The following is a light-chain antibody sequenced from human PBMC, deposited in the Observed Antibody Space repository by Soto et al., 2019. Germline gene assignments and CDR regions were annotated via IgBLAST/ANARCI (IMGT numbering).Light chain of an antibody. CDR2: GAS. Sequence: EIVMPQSPATLSVSPGERVPLSCRDSQSVSSSNLAWYQQKPGQAPRLLIYGASTRATGIPARFSGSGSGTEFTLTISSLQSEDFAVYYCQQYNNWPPLTFGGGTKVDIK. CDR1: QSVSSSN. V-gene: IGKV3-15*01. CDR3: QQYNNWPPLT. J-gene: IGKJ4*01.